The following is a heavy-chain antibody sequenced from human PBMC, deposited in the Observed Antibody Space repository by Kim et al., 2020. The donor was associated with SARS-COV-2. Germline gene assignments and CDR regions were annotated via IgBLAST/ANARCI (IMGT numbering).Heavy chain of an antibody. CDR3: ARQERQGVVITNPFDQ. CDR1: GDSINSVVYY. V-gene: IGHV4-39*01. CDR2: IFYTGRT. D-gene: IGHD3-22*01. J-gene: IGHJ4*02. Sequence: SETLSLTCSVSGDSINSVVYYWAWIRQPPGKGLEWLGSIFYTGRTYYNPSLKSRVTIFVDTSKNQFSLQLSSATAADTAVYFCARQERQGVVITNPFDQWGQGKLATVS.